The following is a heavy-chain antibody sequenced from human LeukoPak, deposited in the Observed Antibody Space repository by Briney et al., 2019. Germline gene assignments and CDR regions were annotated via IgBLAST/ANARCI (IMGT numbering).Heavy chain of an antibody. J-gene: IGHJ4*02. CDR2: INLNSGGT. CDR3: ARVAGGDWYYFDF. Sequence: ASVKVSCKASGYTFTAYYMHWVRQAPGQGLEWMGWINLNSGGTNYAQNFQGRVTMTRDTSISAAYMELSRLGSDDTAIYYCARVAGGDWYYFDFWGQGTLATVSS. V-gene: IGHV1-2*02. CDR1: GYTFTAYY. D-gene: IGHD2-21*02.